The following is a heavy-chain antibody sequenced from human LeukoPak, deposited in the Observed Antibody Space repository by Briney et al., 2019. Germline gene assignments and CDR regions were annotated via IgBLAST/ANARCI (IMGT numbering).Heavy chain of an antibody. J-gene: IGHJ6*02. CDR3: ANSPEARLAARYYYYGMDV. Sequence: PGGSLRLSCATSGFTFSIYGMQWVRQAPGKGLEWVAVISHDGTKKYYADSVKGRFTISRDNSENTLYLQMNSLKPEDTALYYCANSPEARLAARYYYYGMDVWGQGTTVTVSS. CDR1: GFTFSIYG. CDR2: ISHDGTKK. D-gene: IGHD6-6*01. V-gene: IGHV3-30*18.